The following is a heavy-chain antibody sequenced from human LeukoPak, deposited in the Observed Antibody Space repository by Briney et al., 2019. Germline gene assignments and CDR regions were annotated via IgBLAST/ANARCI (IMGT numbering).Heavy chain of an antibody. Sequence: PSETLSLTCAVYGGSSSGYYWSWIRQPPGKGLEWIGEINHSGSTNYNPSLKSRVTISVDTSKNQFSLKLRSVTAADTAVYYCARGLGRTAMVTRGGVRFDYWGQGTLVTVSS. CDR2: INHSGST. D-gene: IGHD5-18*01. CDR3: ARGLGRTAMVTRGGVRFDY. V-gene: IGHV4-34*01. CDR1: GGSSSGYY. J-gene: IGHJ4*02.